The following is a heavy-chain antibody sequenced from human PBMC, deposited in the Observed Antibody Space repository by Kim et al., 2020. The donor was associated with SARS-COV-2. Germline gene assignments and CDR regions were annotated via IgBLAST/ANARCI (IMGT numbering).Heavy chain of an antibody. V-gene: IGHV1-3*01. CDR1: GYIFINYA. Sequence: ASVKVSCKASGYIFINYAMYWVRQAPGQSPEWMGWINPENGDTKYSQKFQGRVTITRDTAATTAYMELSSLTSEDTAVYFCARGSISHWPLDYWGQGTLVTVSS. J-gene: IGHJ4*02. CDR2: INPENGDT. CDR3: ARGSISHWPLDY. D-gene: IGHD1-1*01.